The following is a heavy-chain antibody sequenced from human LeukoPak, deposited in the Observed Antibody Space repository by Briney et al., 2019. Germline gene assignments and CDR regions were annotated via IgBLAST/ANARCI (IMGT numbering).Heavy chain of an antibody. CDR2: IIPIFGTA. J-gene: IGHJ6*03. D-gene: IGHD5-24*01. CDR1: GGTFSSYA. V-gene: IGHV1-69*06. Sequence: GASVKVSCKASGGTFSSYAISWVRQAPGQGLEWMGGIIPIFGTANYAQMFQGRVTITADKSTSTAYMELSSLRSEDTAVYYCARDPVEMATISDYMDVWGKGTTVTISS. CDR3: ARDPVEMATISDYMDV.